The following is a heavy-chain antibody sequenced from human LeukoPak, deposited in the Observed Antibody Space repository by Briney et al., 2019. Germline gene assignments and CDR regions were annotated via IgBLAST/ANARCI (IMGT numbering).Heavy chain of an antibody. D-gene: IGHD4-17*01. J-gene: IGHJ6*02. Sequence: GGSLRLSCAASGFTVSSNYMSWVRQAPGKGLEWVSVIYSGGSTYYADSVKGRFTISRDNSKNTLYLQMNSLRAEDTAVYYCARLDLGDYPHYYYYGMDVWGQGTTVTVSS. CDR2: IYSGGST. V-gene: IGHV3-53*01. CDR3: ARLDLGDYPHYYYYGMDV. CDR1: GFTVSSNY.